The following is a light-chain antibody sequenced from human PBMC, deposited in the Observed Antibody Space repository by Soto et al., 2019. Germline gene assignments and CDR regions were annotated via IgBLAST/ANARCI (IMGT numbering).Light chain of an antibody. CDR1: KLGDKY. J-gene: IGLJ2*01. CDR2: QDS. CDR3: QAWDTSTAV. V-gene: IGLV3-1*01. Sequence: SYELTQPPSVSVSPGQTASITCSGDKLGDKYTSWYQQKPGQSPLLVIYQDSKRPSGIPERFSGSNSGNTATLTISGTQAMDQADYYCQAWDTSTAVFGGGTKLTVL.